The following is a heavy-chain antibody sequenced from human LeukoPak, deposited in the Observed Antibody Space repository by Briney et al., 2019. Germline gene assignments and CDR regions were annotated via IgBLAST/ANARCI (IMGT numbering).Heavy chain of an antibody. D-gene: IGHD5-12*01. Sequence: SETLSLTCTVSGGSITNNAYYWAWIRQPPGKGLEWIGSIYYSGSTYYNPSLKSRVTISVDTSKDQFSLKLSSVTAADTAVYFCAKSGYDYPPYFDYWGQGTLVTVSS. V-gene: IGHV4-39*07. CDR1: GGSITNNAYY. CDR3: AKSGYDYPPYFDY. CDR2: IYYSGST. J-gene: IGHJ4*02.